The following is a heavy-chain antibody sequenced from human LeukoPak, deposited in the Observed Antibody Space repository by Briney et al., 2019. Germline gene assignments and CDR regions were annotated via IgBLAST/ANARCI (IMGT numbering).Heavy chain of an antibody. V-gene: IGHV1-2*02. Sequence: ASVKVSCKTSGYTFTVSYVHWVRQAPGQGLEWMGYINPNSGSTNYAQSFRGRVTMTRDTSITTAYLVLSGLTSDDTALYFCTREPVYSGGWRALDYWGQGTLVTVSS. CDR3: TREPVYSGGWRALDY. CDR1: GYTFTVSY. J-gene: IGHJ4*02. D-gene: IGHD6-19*01. CDR2: INPNSGST.